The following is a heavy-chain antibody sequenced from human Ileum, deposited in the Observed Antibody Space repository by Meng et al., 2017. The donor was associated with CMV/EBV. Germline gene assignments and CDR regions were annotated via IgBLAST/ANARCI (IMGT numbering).Heavy chain of an antibody. J-gene: IGHJ4*02. V-gene: IGHV4-34*01. D-gene: IGHD4-11*01. CDR1: GGSFSGYY. CDR2: VNHSGST. CDR3: ARDYRIDY. Sequence: LSRTCAVYGGSFSGYYWSWIRQPPGKGLEWIGEVNHSGSTNYNPSLKSRVTISVDTSKNQFSLKLSSVTAADTAVYYCARDYRIDYWGQGTLVTVSS.